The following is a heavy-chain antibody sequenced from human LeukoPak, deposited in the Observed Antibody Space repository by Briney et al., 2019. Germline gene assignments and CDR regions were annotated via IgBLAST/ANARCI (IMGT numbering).Heavy chain of an antibody. J-gene: IGHJ5*02. Sequence: ASVKVSCKASGGTFSSYAISWVRQAPGQGLEWMGGIIPIFGTANYAQKFQGRVTITADESTSTAYMELSSLRSEDTAVYYCASSSIAAARLFDPWGQGTLVTVSS. D-gene: IGHD6-13*01. V-gene: IGHV1-69*13. CDR3: ASSSIAAARLFDP. CDR2: IIPIFGTA. CDR1: GGTFSSYA.